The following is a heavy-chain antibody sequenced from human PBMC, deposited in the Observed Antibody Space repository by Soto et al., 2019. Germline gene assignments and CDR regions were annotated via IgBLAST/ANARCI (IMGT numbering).Heavy chain of an antibody. D-gene: IGHD2-2*01. CDR3: ARRVWDRRYCSSTSLCREY. CDR2: IIPIFGTA. Sequence: GPSVKVSCKASGGTFSSYAISWVRQAPGQGLEWMGGIIPIFGTANYAQKFQGRVTITADESTSTAYMELSSLRSEDTAVYYCARRVWDRRYCSSTSLCREYWGQGTLVTVSS. J-gene: IGHJ4*02. CDR1: GGTFSSYA. V-gene: IGHV1-69*13.